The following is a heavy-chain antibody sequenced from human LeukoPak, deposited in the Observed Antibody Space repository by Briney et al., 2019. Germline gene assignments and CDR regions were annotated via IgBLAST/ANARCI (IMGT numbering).Heavy chain of an antibody. J-gene: IGHJ5*02. D-gene: IGHD1-26*01. V-gene: IGHV4-61*02. CDR3: ARDLGMEGATEYNWFDP. Sequence: PSQTLSLTCTVSGGSISSGSYYWSWIRQPAGKGLEWIGRIYTSGSTNYNPSLKSRVTISVDTSKNQFSLKLSSVTAADTGVYYCARDLGMEGATEYNWFDPWGQGTLVTVSS. CDR1: GGSISSGSYY. CDR2: IYTSGST.